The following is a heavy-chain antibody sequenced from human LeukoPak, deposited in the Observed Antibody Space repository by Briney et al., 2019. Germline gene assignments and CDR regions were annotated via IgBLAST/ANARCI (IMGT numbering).Heavy chain of an antibody. V-gene: IGHV1-69*13. CDR2: IIPIFGTA. J-gene: IGHJ5*02. CDR1: GGTFSSYA. D-gene: IGHD2-15*01. Sequence: SVKVSCKASGGTFSSYAISWVRQAPGQGLEWMGGIIPIFGTADYAQKFQGRVTITADESTSTAYMELSSLRSEDTAVYYCARDFIPPHYTIDRYCSGGSCYGGQNWFDPWGQGTLVTVSS. CDR3: ARDFIPPHYTIDRYCSGGSCYGGQNWFDP.